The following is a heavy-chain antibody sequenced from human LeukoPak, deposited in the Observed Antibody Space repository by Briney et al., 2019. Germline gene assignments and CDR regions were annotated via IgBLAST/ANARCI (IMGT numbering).Heavy chain of an antibody. V-gene: IGHV1-46*01. J-gene: IGHJ4*02. CDR1: GGTFSSYA. CDR2: INPSGGST. D-gene: IGHD3-10*01. CDR3: ARESGVTTYYFDY. Sequence: ASENVSCKASGGTFSSYAISWVRQAPGQGLQWMGIINPSGGSTSYSRKFQGRVTMTRDTSTSTVYMELSSLRSEDTAVYYCARESGVTTYYFDYWGQGTLVTVSS.